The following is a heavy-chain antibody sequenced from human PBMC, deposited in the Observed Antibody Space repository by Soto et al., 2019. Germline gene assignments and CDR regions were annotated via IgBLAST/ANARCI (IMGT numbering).Heavy chain of an antibody. CDR2: ISAQHGIT. J-gene: IGHJ3*02. Sequence: SARASSKVSGYTFTSYGIRWVRQAPAQVVECVGWISAQHGITSYAQKHHGRVRMTIDTCTSTAYMELRSLRSDDTAVYYCARDPSHQYVSSAFDICGQGTMVTVSS. CDR3: ARDPSHQYVSSAFDI. CDR1: GYTFTSYG. V-gene: IGHV1-18*01. D-gene: IGHD3-16*01.